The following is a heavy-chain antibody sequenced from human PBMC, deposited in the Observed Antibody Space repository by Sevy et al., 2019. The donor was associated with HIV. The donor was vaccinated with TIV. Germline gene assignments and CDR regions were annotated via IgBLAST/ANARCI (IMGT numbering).Heavy chain of an antibody. CDR2: IQYDGRNR. V-gene: IGHV3-30*02. CDR3: AKNTAAVGTGGFDY. J-gene: IGHJ4*02. CDR1: GFTFSYSG. D-gene: IGHD6-13*01. Sequence: GGSLRLSCAASGFTFSYSGMHWVRQAPGKGLEWVTFIQYDGRNRYYADSVKGRFIISRDNSKNTLYLQMNSLRGDDTAVYYCAKNTAAVGTGGFDYWGQGALVTVSS.